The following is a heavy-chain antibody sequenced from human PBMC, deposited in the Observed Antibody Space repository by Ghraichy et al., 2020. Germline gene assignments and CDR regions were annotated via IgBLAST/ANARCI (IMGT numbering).Heavy chain of an antibody. D-gene: IGHD2-8*02. CDR1: GGSISSYY. J-gene: IGHJ4*02. V-gene: IGHV4-4*09. CDR2: IYTSGST. CDR3: ARSLLGFDY. Sequence: SETLSLTCTVSGGSISSYYWSWIRQPPGKGLEWIGYIYTSGSTNYNPSLKSRVTISVDTSKNQFSLKLSSVTAADTAVYYCARSLLGFDYWGQGTLVTVSS.